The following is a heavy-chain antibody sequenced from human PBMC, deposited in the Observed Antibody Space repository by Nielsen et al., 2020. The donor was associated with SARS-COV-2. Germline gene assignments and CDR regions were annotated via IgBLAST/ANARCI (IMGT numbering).Heavy chain of an antibody. J-gene: IGHJ4*02. D-gene: IGHD3-22*01. CDR1: GGSISSSNW. V-gene: IGHV4-4*02. CDR2: IYHSGST. CDR3: ARGDYYDSSGYSY. Sequence: SETLSLTCAVSGGSISSSNWWSWVRQPPGKGLEWIGEIYHSGSTNYNPSLKSRVTISVDKSKNQFSLKLSSVTAADTAVYYCARGDYYDSSGYSYWGQGTLVTVSS.